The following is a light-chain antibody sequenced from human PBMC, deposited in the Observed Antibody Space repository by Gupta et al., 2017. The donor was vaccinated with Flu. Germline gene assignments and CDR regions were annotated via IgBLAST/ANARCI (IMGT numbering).Light chain of an antibody. Sequence: DIQMTQSPSTLSASVGDRVTITCRASQSISSWLAWYQQKPGKAPKLLIYKASTLESGVPSRFSGSESGTEFTLTISSLQPDDSATYYCQQYDIYSTFGQGTKVEIK. J-gene: IGKJ1*01. CDR3: QQYDIYST. CDR1: QSISSW. V-gene: IGKV1-5*03. CDR2: KAS.